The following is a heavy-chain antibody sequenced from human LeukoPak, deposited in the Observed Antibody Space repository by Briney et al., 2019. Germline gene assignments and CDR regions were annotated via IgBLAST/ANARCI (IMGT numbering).Heavy chain of an antibody. D-gene: IGHD5-24*01. Sequence: PGRSLRLSCAPSGFTFSNYGMHWVRQAPGKGLEWVAVISYDGANKYYADSVKGRFTTSRDNAKNSVFLQMSSLRPEDTAVYYCAKGEYHQDGIGENRFDNWGQGALVTVSS. CDR2: ISYDGANK. CDR3: AKGEYHQDGIGENRFDN. CDR1: GFTFSNYG. J-gene: IGHJ4*02. V-gene: IGHV3-30*18.